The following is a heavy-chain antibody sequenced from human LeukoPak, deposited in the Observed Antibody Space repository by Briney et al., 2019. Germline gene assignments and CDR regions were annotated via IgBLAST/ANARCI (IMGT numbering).Heavy chain of an antibody. Sequence: SETLSLTYAVDGGSFSGYYWSWIRQPPGKGLEWIGEINHSGSTNYNPSLKSRVTISVDTSKNQFSLKLSSVTAADTAVYYCARARQYYYGSGSYYQRNWFDPWGQGTLVTVSS. CDR3: ARARQYYYGSGSYYQRNWFDP. CDR2: INHSGST. V-gene: IGHV4-34*01. CDR1: GGSFSGYY. J-gene: IGHJ5*02. D-gene: IGHD3-10*01.